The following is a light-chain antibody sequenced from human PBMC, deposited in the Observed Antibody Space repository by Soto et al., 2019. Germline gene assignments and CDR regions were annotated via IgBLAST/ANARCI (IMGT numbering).Light chain of an antibody. CDR2: EGH. J-gene: IGLJ1*01. CDR1: SGFVGSFSL. V-gene: IGLV2-23*01. Sequence: QSVLAQPASVSGSPGQSITISCTGTSGFVGSFSLVSWYQQHPGKAPKVMISEGHRRPSGVPDRFSGSKSGNTASLTISGLQTEDEADYYCCSYAGSRTYVFGPVTKVTVL. CDR3: CSYAGSRTYV.